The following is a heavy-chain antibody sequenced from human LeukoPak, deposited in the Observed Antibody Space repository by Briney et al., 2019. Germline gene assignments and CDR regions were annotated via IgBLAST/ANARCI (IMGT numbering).Heavy chain of an antibody. CDR1: GYTFTGYY. CDR3: ARDPPGWLQFDEGIGLLDY. Sequence: ASVKVSCKASGYTFTGYYMHWVRQAPGQGLEWMGWINPNSGGTNYAQKFQGRVTMTRDTSISTAYMELSRLRSDDTAVYYCARDPPGWLQFDEGIGLLDYWGQGTLVTVSS. J-gene: IGHJ4*02. D-gene: IGHD5-12*01. CDR2: INPNSGGT. V-gene: IGHV1-2*02.